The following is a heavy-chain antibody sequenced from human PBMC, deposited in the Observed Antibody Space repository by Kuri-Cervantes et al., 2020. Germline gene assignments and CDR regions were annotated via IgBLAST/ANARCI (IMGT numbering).Heavy chain of an antibody. V-gene: IGHV1-2*02. CDR1: GYTFTGYY. J-gene: IGHJ6*02. D-gene: IGHD3-3*01. Sequence: ASVKVSCKASGYTFTGYYMHWVRQAPGQGLEWMGWINPNSGGTNYAQKFQGRVTMTRNTSISTAYMELSSLRSEDTAVYYCARSAYYDFWSGYYSGYYYGMDVWGQGTTVTVSS. CDR2: INPNSGGT. CDR3: ARSAYYDFWSGYYSGYYYGMDV.